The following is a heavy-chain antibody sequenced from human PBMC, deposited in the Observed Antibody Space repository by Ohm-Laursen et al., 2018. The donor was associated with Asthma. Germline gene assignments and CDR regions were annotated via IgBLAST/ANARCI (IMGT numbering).Heavy chain of an antibody. CDR1: GYKFSSYG. Sequence: GSSVKVSCKAAGYKFSSYGISWVRQAPGQGLEWMGWISAYNGNTKYAQKFQGRVTVTPDTSTSTAYMELRSLRSDDTAVYYCARDPPPSCSSSINCYFIDYWGQGTLVTVSS. CDR2: ISAYNGNT. D-gene: IGHD2-2*01. J-gene: IGHJ4*02. CDR3: ARDPPPSCSSSINCYFIDY. V-gene: IGHV1-18*04.